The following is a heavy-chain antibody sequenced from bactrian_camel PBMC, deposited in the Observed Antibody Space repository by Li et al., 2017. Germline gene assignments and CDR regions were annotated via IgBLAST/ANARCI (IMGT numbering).Heavy chain of an antibody. J-gene: IGHJ4*01. CDR3: AADRMACLRPPVQLEAYNF. CDR2: VYFGGGST. Sequence: MGWFRQAPGKEREGVAFVYFGGGSTYYVDSVKGRFTISPGNATNTVSLQMNSLKPEDTAMYYCAADRMACLRPPVQLEAYNFWGQGTQVTVSS. V-gene: IGHV3-3*01.